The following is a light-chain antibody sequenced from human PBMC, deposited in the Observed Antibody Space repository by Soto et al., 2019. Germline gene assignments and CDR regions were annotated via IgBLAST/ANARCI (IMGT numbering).Light chain of an antibody. CDR2: DVS. CDR3: QQRHWPWT. Sequence: EIVLTQSPATLSLSPGERATLSCRASQSVGSWLAWYQQKPGQPPRLLIYDVSNRATGIPARFSGSGSGKDFTLTISSLDPEDFAVYYCQQRHWPWTFGQGTTVEVK. CDR1: QSVGSW. J-gene: IGKJ1*01. V-gene: IGKV3-11*01.